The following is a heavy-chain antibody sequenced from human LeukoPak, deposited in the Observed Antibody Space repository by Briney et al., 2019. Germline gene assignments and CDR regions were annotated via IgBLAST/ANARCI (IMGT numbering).Heavy chain of an antibody. CDR3: ARTPAVTPDY. CDR2: IDPSDSYT. V-gene: IGHV5-10-1*01. D-gene: IGHD4-11*01. Sequence: GESLRISCKGSGYSFTNYWISWVRQMPGKGLEWMGRIDPSDSYTNYSPSFQGHVTISADKSISTAYPQWSSLKASDTAMYYCARTPAVTPDYWGQGTLVTVSS. J-gene: IGHJ4*02. CDR1: GYSFTNYW.